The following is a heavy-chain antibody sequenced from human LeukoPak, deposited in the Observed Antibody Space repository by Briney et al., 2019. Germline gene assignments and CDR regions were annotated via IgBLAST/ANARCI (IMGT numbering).Heavy chain of an antibody. D-gene: IGHD5-24*01. V-gene: IGHV3-53*01. J-gene: IGHJ4*02. CDR1: GFTVSSNY. CDR2: IYSGGST. Sequence: GGFLRLSCAASGFTVSSNYMSWVRQAPGKGLEWVSVIYSGGSTYYADSVKGRFTISRDNSKNTLYLQMNSLRAEDTAVYYCARDGRDGYNFRRGYFDYWGQGTLVTVSS. CDR3: ARDGRDGYNFRRGYFDY.